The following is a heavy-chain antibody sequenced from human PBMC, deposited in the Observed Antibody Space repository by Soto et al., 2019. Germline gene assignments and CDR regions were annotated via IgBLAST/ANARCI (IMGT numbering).Heavy chain of an antibody. CDR3: XXXXXXXXXXXXXXLDS. CDR2: IRSKTDGGTA. V-gene: IGHV3-15*01. J-gene: IGHJ4*02. Sequence: EVQLVESGGGLVKPGGSLRLSCAASGFTFTNAWMTWVRQAPGXXXEWVGRIRSKTDGGTADFAAPVKGRFTISRXXXXXXXXXXXXXXXXXXXXXXXXXXXXXXXXXXXXXXLDSWGQGTLVTVSS. D-gene: IGHD3-3*01. CDR1: GFTFTNAW.